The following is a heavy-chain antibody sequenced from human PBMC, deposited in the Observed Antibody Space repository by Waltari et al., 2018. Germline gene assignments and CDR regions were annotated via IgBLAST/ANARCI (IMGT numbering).Heavy chain of an antibody. V-gene: IGHV1-2*06. D-gene: IGHD4-17*01. CDR3: ARDDDGDGNWFDP. CDR2: INPNSGGT. Sequence: QVQLVQSGAEVKKPGASVKVSCKASGYTFTGYYMHWVRQAPGQGLEWMGRINPNSGGTNYAQKFQGRVTMTRDTSSSTAYMELSRLRSDDTAVYYCARDDDGDGNWFDPWGQGTLVTVSS. J-gene: IGHJ5*02. CDR1: GYTFTGYY.